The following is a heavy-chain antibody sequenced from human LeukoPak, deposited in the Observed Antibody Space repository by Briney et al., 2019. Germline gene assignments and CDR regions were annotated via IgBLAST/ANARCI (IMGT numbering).Heavy chain of an antibody. CDR3: ATLGYSYGTDY. J-gene: IGHJ4*02. Sequence: SETLSLTCTVSGDSISSYYWSWIRQPAGKGLEWIGRIYTSGSTNYNPSLKSRVTISVDTSKNQFSLKLSSVTAADTAVYYCATLGYSYGTDYWGQGTLVTVSS. D-gene: IGHD5-18*01. V-gene: IGHV4-4*07. CDR1: GDSISSYY. CDR2: IYTSGST.